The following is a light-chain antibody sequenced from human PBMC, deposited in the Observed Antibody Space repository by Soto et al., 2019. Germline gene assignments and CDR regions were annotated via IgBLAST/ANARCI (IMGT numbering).Light chain of an antibody. CDR3: QQFGDWPA. V-gene: IGKV3-20*01. CDR1: QSVSSSY. CDR2: GAS. J-gene: IGKJ1*01. Sequence: EIVLTQSPGTLSLSPGERATLSCRASQSVSSSYLAWYQQKPGQAPRLLIYGASSRATGIPDRFSGSGSGTDFTLTISRLEPEDFAVYYCQQFGDWPAFGLGTKVDIK.